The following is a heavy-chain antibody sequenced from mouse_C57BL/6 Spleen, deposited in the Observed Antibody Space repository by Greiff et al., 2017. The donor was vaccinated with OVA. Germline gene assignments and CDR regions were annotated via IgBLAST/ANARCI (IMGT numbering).Heavy chain of an antibody. CDR1: GFNIKDTY. D-gene: IGHD5-1*01. Sequence: VQLQQSGAELVKPGASVKLSCTASGFNIKDTYMHWVKQRPEQGLEWIGRIDPANGNTKYDPNFQGKATITADTSSNTAYLQLSSLTSEDTAVYYCSRSVPFYAMDYWGQGTSVTVSS. CDR2: IDPANGNT. CDR3: SRSVPFYAMDY. J-gene: IGHJ4*01. V-gene: IGHV14-3*02.